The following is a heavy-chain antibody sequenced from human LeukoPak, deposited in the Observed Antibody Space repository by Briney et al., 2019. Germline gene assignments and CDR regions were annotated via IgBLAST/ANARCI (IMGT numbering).Heavy chain of an antibody. CDR2: ISGSSRSYI. V-gene: IGHV3-21*01. J-gene: IGHJ6*04. CDR1: GFTFSSYS. D-gene: IGHD3-10*02. CDR3: AELGITMIGGV. Sequence: PGGSLRLSCAASGFTFSSYSMNRVRQAPGKGLEWVSSISGSSRSYIYYADSVKGRFTISRDNTKNSLYLQMNSLRAEDTAVYYCAELGITMIGGVWGKGTTVTISS.